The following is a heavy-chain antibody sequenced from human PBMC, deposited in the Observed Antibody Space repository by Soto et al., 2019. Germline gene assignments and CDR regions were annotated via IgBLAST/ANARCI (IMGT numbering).Heavy chain of an antibody. CDR3: AKVYRGSYFGFVY. V-gene: IGHV3-30*18. D-gene: IGHD1-26*01. Sequence: QVQLVESGGGVVQPGRSLRLSCAASGFTFSSYGMHWVRQAPGKGLEWVAVISYDGSNKYYADSLEGRFTISRDNSKNALYLQMNSLSAEDTAVYYCAKVYRGSYFGFVYWGQGTLVTVSS. CDR1: GFTFSSYG. CDR2: ISYDGSNK. J-gene: IGHJ4*02.